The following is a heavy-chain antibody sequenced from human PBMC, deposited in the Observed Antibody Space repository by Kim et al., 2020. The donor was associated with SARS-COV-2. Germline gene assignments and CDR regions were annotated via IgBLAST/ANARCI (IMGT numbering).Heavy chain of an antibody. D-gene: IGHD3-9*01. Sequence: SETLSLTCTVSGGSISSSSYYWGWIRQPPGKGLEWIGSIYYSGSTYYNPSLKSRVTISVDTSKNQFSLKLSSVTAADTAVYYCARQVVLRYFDWLLSPGGMDVCGQGTTVTVSS. V-gene: IGHV4-39*01. CDR3: ARQVVLRYFDWLLSPGGMDV. J-gene: IGHJ6*02. CDR2: IYYSGST. CDR1: GGSISSSSYY.